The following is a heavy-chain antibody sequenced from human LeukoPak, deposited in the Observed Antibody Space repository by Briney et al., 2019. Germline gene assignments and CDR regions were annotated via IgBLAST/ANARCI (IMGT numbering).Heavy chain of an antibody. CDR2: INHSGRT. CDR3: ARAQVLWFGKLSVPQSFDH. J-gene: IGHJ4*02. D-gene: IGHD3-10*01. V-gene: IGHV4-34*01. Sequence: SESLSLTCAVSGESFSDYYWTWIRQSPLKGLEWIGEINHSGRTYYNPSLKSRVTISVDTSKNQFSLMLTSMTAADAAVYYCARAQVLWFGKLSVPQSFDHWGQGTLVTVSS. CDR1: GESFSDYY.